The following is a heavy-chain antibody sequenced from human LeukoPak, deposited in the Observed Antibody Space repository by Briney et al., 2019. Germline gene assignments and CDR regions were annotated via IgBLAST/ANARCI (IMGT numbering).Heavy chain of an antibody. D-gene: IGHD6-6*01. Sequence: SETLSLTCAVYGGSFSGYYWSWIRQPPGKGLEWIGEINHSGSTNYNPSLKSRVTISVDTSKNQFSLELSSVTAADTAVYYCARGLEYSSSSRYYYYMDVWGKGTTVTVSS. CDR2: INHSGST. CDR3: ARGLEYSSSSRYYYYMDV. V-gene: IGHV4-34*01. J-gene: IGHJ6*03. CDR1: GGSFSGYY.